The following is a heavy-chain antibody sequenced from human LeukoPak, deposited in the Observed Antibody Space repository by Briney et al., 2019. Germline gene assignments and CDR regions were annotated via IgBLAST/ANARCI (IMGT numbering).Heavy chain of an antibody. CDR3: ARDPQGDDYFDY. CDR2: IYYSGST. V-gene: IGHV4-59*01. Sequence: PSETLSLTCTVSGGSISSYYWSWIRQPPGKGLEWIGNIYYSGSTNDNPSLNSRATISVDTSKNQFSLKLSSVTAADTAVYYCARDPQGDDYFDYWGQGTLVTVSS. D-gene: IGHD3-16*01. J-gene: IGHJ4*02. CDR1: GGSISSYY.